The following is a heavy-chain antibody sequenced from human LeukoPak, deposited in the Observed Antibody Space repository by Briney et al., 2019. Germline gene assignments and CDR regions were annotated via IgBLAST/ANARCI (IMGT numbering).Heavy chain of an antibody. D-gene: IGHD1-7*01. CDR1: GGSISSSSYY. V-gene: IGHV4-31*03. Sequence: SETLSLTCTVSGGSISSSSYYWSWVRQSPGKGLEWFGYIFSSGSTSYNPSLRSRVTVSFDTSKNQFFLNLNSVTAADSAVYYCAREAWAGTLSGWFDPWGQGTLVTVSS. CDR3: AREAWAGTLSGWFDP. J-gene: IGHJ5*02. CDR2: IFSSGST.